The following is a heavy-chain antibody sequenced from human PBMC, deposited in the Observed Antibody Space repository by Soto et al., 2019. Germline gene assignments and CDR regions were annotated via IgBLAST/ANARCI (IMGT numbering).Heavy chain of an antibody. J-gene: IGHJ5*02. D-gene: IGHD3-9*01. V-gene: IGHV4-30-2*01. Sequence: QVRLQESGSGLVKPSQTLSLPCDVSGGSITAGGYSRRWIRRPPGKGLEFLGSVYASGGAYSNPSFGSRVIVSVDMSKTRCSLRLTSLTAADSAVYYCARGDIVTVPTTGGWFDPWGQGTPVIVSS. CDR3: ARGDIVTVPTTGGWFDP. CDR2: VYASGGA. CDR1: GGSITAGGYS.